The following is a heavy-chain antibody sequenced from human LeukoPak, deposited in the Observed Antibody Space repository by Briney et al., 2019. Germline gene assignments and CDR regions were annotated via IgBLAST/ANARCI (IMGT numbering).Heavy chain of an antibody. V-gene: IGHV3-7*01. CDR2: IKQDGSEK. CDR3: ARLRYHDFWSGYWKYYYYMDV. CDR1: GSTFSSYA. Sequence: GGSLRLSCAASGSTFSSYAMHWVRQAPGKGLEWVANIKQDGSEKYYVDSVKGRFTISRDNAKNSLYLQMNSLRAEDTAVYYCARLRYHDFWSGYWKYYYYMDVWGKGTTVTVSS. D-gene: IGHD3-3*01. J-gene: IGHJ6*03.